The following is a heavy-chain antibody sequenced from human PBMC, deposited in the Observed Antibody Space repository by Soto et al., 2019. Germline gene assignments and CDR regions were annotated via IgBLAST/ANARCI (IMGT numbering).Heavy chain of an antibody. CDR2: INPSGGST. CDR3: ARDGVGYCTNGVCYTFDE. J-gene: IGHJ4*02. V-gene: IGHV1-46*03. CDR1: GYTFTSYY. D-gene: IGHD2-8*01. Sequence: ASVKVSCKASGYTFTSYYMHWVRQAPGQGLEWMGIINPSGGSTSYAQKFQGRVTMTRDTPTSTVYMELSSLRSEDTAVYYCARDGVGYCTNGVCYTFDEWGQGTLVTVSS.